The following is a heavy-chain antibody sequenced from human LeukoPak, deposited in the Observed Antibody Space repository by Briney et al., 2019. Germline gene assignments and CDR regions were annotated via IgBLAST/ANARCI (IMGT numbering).Heavy chain of an antibody. D-gene: IGHD3-16*01. CDR1: GYTFTGYY. Sequence: ASVKVSCKASGYTFTGYYVHWVRQAPGQGLEWMGWINPNSGGTNYAQKFQGRVTMTRDTSISTAYMELSRLRSDDTAVYYRAREHVRLGELAVDYWGQGTLVTVSS. CDR2: INPNSGGT. V-gene: IGHV1-2*02. J-gene: IGHJ4*02. CDR3: AREHVRLGELAVDY.